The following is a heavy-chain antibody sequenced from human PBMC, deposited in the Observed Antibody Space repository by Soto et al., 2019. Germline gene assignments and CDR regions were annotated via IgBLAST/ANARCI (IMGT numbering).Heavy chain of an antibody. V-gene: IGHV1-69*13. CDR2: IIPIFGTA. CDR1: GYTFRSYA. J-gene: IGHJ4*02. CDR3: ARDLITGTTSPYFDY. D-gene: IGHD1-7*01. Sequence: SVKVSCKASGYTFRSYAISWVRQAPGQGLEWMGGIIPIFGTANYAQKFQGRVTITADESTSTAYMELSSLRSEDTAVYYCARDLITGTTSPYFDYWGQGTLVTVSS.